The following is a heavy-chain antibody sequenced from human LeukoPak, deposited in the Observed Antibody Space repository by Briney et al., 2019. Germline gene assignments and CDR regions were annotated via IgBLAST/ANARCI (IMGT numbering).Heavy chain of an antibody. J-gene: IGHJ5*02. Sequence: PSETLSLTCTVSGGSISTSNYYWGWIRQPPGKGLEWIGNIFYSGTTYYSPSLKSRVTISVDTSKNQVSLKVSSLTAADTAIYYCARTPRRSWYNWFDTWGQGTLVIVSS. V-gene: IGHV4-39*01. D-gene: IGHD2-15*01. CDR1: GGSISTSNYY. CDR2: IFYSGTT. CDR3: ARTPRRSWYNWFDT.